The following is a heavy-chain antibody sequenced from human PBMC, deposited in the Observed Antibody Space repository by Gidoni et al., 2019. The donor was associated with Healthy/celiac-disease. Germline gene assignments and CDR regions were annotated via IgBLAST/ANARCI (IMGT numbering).Heavy chain of an antibody. V-gene: IGHV1-69*01. J-gene: IGHJ4*02. Sequence: QVQLVPSGAEVKTPGSSVTVSCKASGRTFRSYAIRWVRKAPGHGLEWMGWIIPIFGTANYAQKFQGRVMITADESTSTAYMELSSLRSEDTAVYYCARDDGSGYYKGWGQGTLVTVSS. CDR1: GRTFRSYA. D-gene: IGHD3-22*01. CDR2: IIPIFGTA. CDR3: ARDDGSGYYKG.